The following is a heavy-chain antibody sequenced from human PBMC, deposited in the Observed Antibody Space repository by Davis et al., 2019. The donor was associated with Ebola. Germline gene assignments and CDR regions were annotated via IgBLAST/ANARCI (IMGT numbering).Heavy chain of an antibody. CDR3: AGVAAAASWNWYFDL. CDR1: GLTFTEAW. J-gene: IGHJ2*01. Sequence: PGGSLRLSCTVSGLTFTEAWMSWIRQAPEKEMEWIAYISGSGSTIYYADSVEGRFTISRDNAKRSLFLQMDSLRAEDTAIYYCAGVAAAASWNWYFDLWGRGTLVSVSS. D-gene: IGHD6-13*01. CDR2: ISGSGSTI. V-gene: IGHV3-11*04.